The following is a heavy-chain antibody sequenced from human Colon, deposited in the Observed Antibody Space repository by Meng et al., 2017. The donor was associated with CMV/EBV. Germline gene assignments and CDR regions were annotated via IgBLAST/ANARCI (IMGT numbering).Heavy chain of an antibody. V-gene: IGHV3-21*04. Sequence: GGSLRLSCAASGFTFSSYAMNWVRQAPGKGLEWVASISTGSSYMYYADSLKGRFTISRDNAKNSLYLQMSSLRDDDTAVYFCAREGYFRGFETWGQGTLVTVSS. D-gene: IGHD1-1*01. CDR1: GFTFSSYA. CDR2: ISTGSSYM. J-gene: IGHJ5*02. CDR3: AREGYFRGFET.